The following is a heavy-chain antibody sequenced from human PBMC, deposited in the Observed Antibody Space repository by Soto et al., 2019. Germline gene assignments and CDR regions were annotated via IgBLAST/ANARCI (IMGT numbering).Heavy chain of an antibody. CDR3: AREGRKGWFRGWFDP. CDR1: GGSFSGYD. J-gene: IGHJ5*02. CDR2: INHSGST. V-gene: IGHV4-34*01. Sequence: SETLSLTCAVYGGSFSGYDWSSIRQPPGKGLEWIGEINHSGSTNYNPSLKSRVTISVDTSKNQFSLKLSSVTAADTAVYYCAREGRKGWFRGWFDPWGQGTPVTVSS. D-gene: IGHD3-10*01.